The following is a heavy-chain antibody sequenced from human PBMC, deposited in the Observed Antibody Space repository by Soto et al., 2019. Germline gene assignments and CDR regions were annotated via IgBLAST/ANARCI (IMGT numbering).Heavy chain of an antibody. Sequence: SVKVSCKSSGGTFSSYAISCVRQAPGQGLEWMGGIIPIFGTANYAQKFQGRVTITADESTSTAYMELSSLRSEDTAVYYCARKNEVYYFDYWGQGTLVTVSS. J-gene: IGHJ4*02. CDR1: GGTFSSYA. CDR2: IIPIFGTA. D-gene: IGHD1-1*01. CDR3: ARKNEVYYFDY. V-gene: IGHV1-69*13.